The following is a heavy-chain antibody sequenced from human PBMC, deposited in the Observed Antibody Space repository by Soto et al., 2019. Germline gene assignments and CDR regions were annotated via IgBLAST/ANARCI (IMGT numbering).Heavy chain of an antibody. CDR3: AKEKTSSTYDGLDV. J-gene: IGHJ6*02. CDR1: GFTFSDYG. Sequence: PGGSRRLSCAGSGFTFSDYGMSWVRQAPGKGLEWVSGITWGGSAYYAESVRGRFIISRDSSKNTLYVQMNSLRAEDTAIYYCAKEKTSSTYDGLDVWGQGTPVTVS. V-gene: IGHV3-23*01. CDR2: ITWGGSA.